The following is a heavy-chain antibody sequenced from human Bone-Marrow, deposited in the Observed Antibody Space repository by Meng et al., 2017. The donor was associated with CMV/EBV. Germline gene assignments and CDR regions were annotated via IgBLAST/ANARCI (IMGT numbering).Heavy chain of an antibody. CDR3: ARATYSYDSTGYKITYYFDD. J-gene: IGHJ4*02. CDR2: INSDGSIT. D-gene: IGHD3-22*01. Sequence: LSLTCAASGFTFSSYWMHWVRQAPGKGLVWVSRINSDGSITNYADSVKGRFTISRDNAKNTLYLQMNSLRAEDTALYYCARATYSYDSTGYKITYYFDDWGQGTLVTGYS. CDR1: GFTFSSYW. V-gene: IGHV3-74*01.